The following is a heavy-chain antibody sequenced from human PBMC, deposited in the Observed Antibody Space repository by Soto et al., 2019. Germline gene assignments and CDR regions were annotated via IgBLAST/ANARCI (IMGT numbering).Heavy chain of an antibody. CDR2: IIPLFRTV. J-gene: IGHJ6*02. Sequence: QVQLEQSGAEVKKPGSSLMISCKASGDSFSSYGISWVRQAPGQGLEWMGGIIPLFRTVTYAQKFQGRVTITADKSTSTAFMELRSLRSDDTAVYYCARRTFLVPFYFYDCGMDVWGQGTTVTVPS. D-gene: IGHD3-10*01. CDR3: ARRTFLVPFYFYDCGMDV. V-gene: IGHV1-69*06. CDR1: GDSFSSYG.